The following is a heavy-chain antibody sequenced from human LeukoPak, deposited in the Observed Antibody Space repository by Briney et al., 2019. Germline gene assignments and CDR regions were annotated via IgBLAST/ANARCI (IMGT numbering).Heavy chain of an antibody. J-gene: IGHJ6*02. CDR1: GITFSSYA. CDR3: AKGASSGYCSSTRCDYYYYYGTDV. CDR2: ISGSGGST. V-gene: IGHV3-23*01. D-gene: IGHD2-2*03. Sequence: PGGPLRLSCAASGITFSSYAMSWVRQAPGKGLEWVSAISGSGGSTYYADSVKGRVTISRDNSKNTLYLQMNSLRAEDTAVYYCAKGASSGYCSSTRCDYYYYYGTDVWGQGTTVTVSS.